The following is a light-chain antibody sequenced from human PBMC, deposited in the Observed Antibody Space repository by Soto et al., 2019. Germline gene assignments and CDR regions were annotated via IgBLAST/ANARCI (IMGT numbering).Light chain of an antibody. CDR1: ESVSSSF. J-gene: IGKJ5*01. CDR3: QQYGSSQIT. CDR2: GAS. Sequence: ESVLTQSPGTLSMSPGERAILSCRASESVSSSFVAWYQQKPGQAPRLVIYGASTRATGIPARFSGSGSGTEFTLTISSLQSEDFAVYYCQQYGSSQITFGQGTRLEIK. V-gene: IGKV3-20*01.